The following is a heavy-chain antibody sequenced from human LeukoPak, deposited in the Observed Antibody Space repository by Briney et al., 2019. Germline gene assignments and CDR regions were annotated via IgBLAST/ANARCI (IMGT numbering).Heavy chain of an antibody. CDR1: GFTVSSNY. CDR2: IYSGGST. J-gene: IGHJ5*02. D-gene: IGHD2-8*01. V-gene: IGHV3-66*02. Sequence: KAGGSLRLSCAASGFTVSSNYMSWVRQAQGKGLGWVSVIYSGGSTYYADSVKGRFTISRDNSKNTLYLQMNSLRAEDTAVYYCAKYAITSRSWFVPWGQGTLVTVSS. CDR3: AKYAITSRSWFVP.